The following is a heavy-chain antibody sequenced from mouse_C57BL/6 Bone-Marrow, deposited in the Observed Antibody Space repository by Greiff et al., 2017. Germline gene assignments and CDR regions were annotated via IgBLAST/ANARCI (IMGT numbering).Heavy chain of an antibody. D-gene: IGHD1-1*01. V-gene: IGHV1-82*01. Sequence: QVQLQQSGPELVKPGASVKISCKASGYAFSSSWMNWVKQRPGKGLEWIGRIYPGDGDTNYNGKFKGKATLTADKSSSTAYMQLSSLTSEDSAVYFCARMEDYYGSGNYWGQGTTLTVSS. CDR1: GYAFSSSW. CDR3: ARMEDYYGSGNY. CDR2: IYPGDGDT. J-gene: IGHJ2*01.